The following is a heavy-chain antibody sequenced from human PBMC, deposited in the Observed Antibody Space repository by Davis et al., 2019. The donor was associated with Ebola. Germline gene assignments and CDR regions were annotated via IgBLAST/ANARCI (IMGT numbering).Heavy chain of an antibody. CDR3: ARGRRVVVAATHYDGMDV. D-gene: IGHD2-15*01. J-gene: IGHJ6*02. V-gene: IGHV3-30-3*01. Sequence: PGGSLRLSCAASGFTFSSYAMHWVRQAHGKGLEWVAVISYDGSNKYYADSVKGRFTISRDNSKNTLYLQMNSLRAEDTAVYYCARGRRVVVAATHYDGMDVWGQGTTVNVSS. CDR2: ISYDGSNK. CDR1: GFTFSSYA.